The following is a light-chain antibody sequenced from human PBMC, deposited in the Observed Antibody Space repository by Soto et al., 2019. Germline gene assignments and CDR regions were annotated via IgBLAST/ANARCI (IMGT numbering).Light chain of an antibody. Sequence: DIVMTQSPDSLAVSLGERATINCKSSQTVLSSSNKLKYLAWYQQKPGQPPKLLIYWASTRDSGVPDRFSGSGSGTDFTLTISNLQADDVAVDYCQQYYITPRTFGPGTKVDIK. V-gene: IGKV4-1*01. J-gene: IGKJ3*01. CDR2: WAS. CDR3: QQYYITPRT. CDR1: QTVLSSSNKLKY.